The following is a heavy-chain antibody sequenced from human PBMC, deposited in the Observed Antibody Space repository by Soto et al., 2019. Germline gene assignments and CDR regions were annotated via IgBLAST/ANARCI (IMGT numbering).Heavy chain of an antibody. J-gene: IGHJ4*02. CDR2: IWYDGSNK. V-gene: IGHV3-33*01. D-gene: IGHD3-10*01. CDR1: GFTFSSYG. Sequence: GGSLRLSCAASGFTFSSYGVHWVRQAPGKGLEWVAVIWYDGSNKYYADSVKGRFTISRDNSKNTLYLQMNSLRAEDTAVYYCAREPIWFGEFGAFDYWGQGTLVTVSS. CDR3: AREPIWFGEFGAFDY.